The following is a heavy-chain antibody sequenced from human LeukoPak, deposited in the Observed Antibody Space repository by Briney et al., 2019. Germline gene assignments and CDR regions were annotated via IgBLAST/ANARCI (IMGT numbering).Heavy chain of an antibody. J-gene: IGHJ4*02. CDR2: ISAYNGNT. CDR1: GYTFTSNG. V-gene: IGHV1-18*01. Sequence: APVKVSCKASGYTFTSNGISWVRQAPGQGLEWMGWISAYNGNTIYAQNVQGRVTMTTDTATSTAYMEVRSLRSDDTAVYYCARDSITMVRGPYFDYWGQGTLVTVSS. D-gene: IGHD3-10*01. CDR3: ARDSITMVRGPYFDY.